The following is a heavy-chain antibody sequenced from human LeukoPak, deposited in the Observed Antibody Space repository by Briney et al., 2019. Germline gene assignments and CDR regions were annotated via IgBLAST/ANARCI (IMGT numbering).Heavy chain of an antibody. CDR2: IHYSGDI. CDR1: GGSVSSDY. D-gene: IGHD1-1*01. V-gene: IGHV4-59*02. CDR3: ARDTHSRERSDY. J-gene: IGHJ4*02. Sequence: SETLSLTCTVSGGSVSSDYWSWIRQSPGKGLEWIGYIHYSGDINYNPSLKSRVTISMDTSKNQLSLKLSSVTAADTAVYYCARDTHSRERSDYWGRGTLVTVSS.